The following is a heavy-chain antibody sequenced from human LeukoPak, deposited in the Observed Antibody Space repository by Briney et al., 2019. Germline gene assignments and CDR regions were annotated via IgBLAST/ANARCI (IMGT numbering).Heavy chain of an antibody. CDR1: GYTLTSYD. CDR2: MNPNSSNT. D-gene: IGHD6-13*01. V-gene: IGHV1-8*01. CDR3: ARGQRVSSSWYGWFDP. J-gene: IGHJ5*02. Sequence: ASVKVSCKASGYTLTSYDINWVRQATGQGLEWMGWMNPNSSNTGYAQKFQGRVTMTRNTSISTAYMELSSLRSEDTAVYYCARGQRVSSSWYGWFDPWGQGTLVTVSS.